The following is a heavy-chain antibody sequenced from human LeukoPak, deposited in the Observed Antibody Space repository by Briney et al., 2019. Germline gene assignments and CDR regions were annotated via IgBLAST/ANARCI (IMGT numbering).Heavy chain of an antibody. CDR3: AKGGYCSSTSCPRGYYMDV. CDR1: GFTFSSYC. CDR2: IRYDGSNK. J-gene: IGHJ6*03. Sequence: GGSLRLSCAASGFTFSSYCMHWVRRAPGKGLEWVAFIRYDGSNKYYADSVKGRFTISRDNSKNTLYLQMNSLRAEDTAVYYCAKGGYCSSTSCPRGYYMDVWGKGTTVTVSS. V-gene: IGHV3-30*02. D-gene: IGHD2-2*01.